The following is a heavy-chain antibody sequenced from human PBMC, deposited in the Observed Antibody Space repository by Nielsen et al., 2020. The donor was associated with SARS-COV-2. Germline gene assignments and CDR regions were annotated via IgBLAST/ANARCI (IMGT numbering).Heavy chain of an antibody. CDR3: AIRMGLYCSSTSCRTGDLNWFDP. CDR2: IYYSGST. V-gene: IGHV4-39*01. Sequence: SETLSLTCTVSGGSISSSSYYWGWIRQPPGKGLVWIGSIYYSGSTYYNPSLKSRVTISVDTSKNQFSLKLSSVTAADTAVYYCAIRMGLYCSSTSCRTGDLNWFDPWGQGTLVTVSS. J-gene: IGHJ5*02. CDR1: GGSISSSSYY. D-gene: IGHD2-2*01.